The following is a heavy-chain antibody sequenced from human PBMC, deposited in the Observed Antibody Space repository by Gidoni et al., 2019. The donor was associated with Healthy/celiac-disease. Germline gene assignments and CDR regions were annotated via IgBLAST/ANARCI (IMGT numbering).Heavy chain of an antibody. CDR2: ISSSSSTI. V-gene: IGHV3-48*01. Sequence: EVQLVESGGGLVQPGGSLRLSCAASGFTFITYSMNWVRQAPGKGLEWVSYISSSSSTIYYADSVKGRFTISRDNAKNSLYLQMNSLRAEDTAVYYCASTYCSSTSCFSDAFDIWGQGTMVTVSS. J-gene: IGHJ3*02. D-gene: IGHD2-2*01. CDR1: GFTFITYS. CDR3: ASTYCSSTSCFSDAFDI.